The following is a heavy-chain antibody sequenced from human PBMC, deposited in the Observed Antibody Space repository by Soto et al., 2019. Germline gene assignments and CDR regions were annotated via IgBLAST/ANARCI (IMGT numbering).Heavy chain of an antibody. CDR3: AKYHDVSGSYFFDY. V-gene: IGHV3-30*18. J-gene: IGHJ4*02. D-gene: IGHD1-26*01. CDR1: GFTFSSYG. Sequence: QVQLVESGGGVVQPGRSLRLSCAASGFTFSSYGMHWVRQAPGKGLEWAAVISYDGSNKYYADSVKGRFTISRDNSKNTLYLQMNSLSAEDTAVYYCAKYHDVSGSYFFDYWGPGTLVTVSS. CDR2: ISYDGSNK.